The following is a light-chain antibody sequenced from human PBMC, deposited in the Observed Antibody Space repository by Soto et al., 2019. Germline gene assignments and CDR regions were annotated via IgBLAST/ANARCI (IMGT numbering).Light chain of an antibody. Sequence: DVQITQSPSTLSASVGYRVTITCRASQTISNWLAWYQQRPGKAPQLLISDASRLESGVPSRFSGSGSGTEFTLTISSLQPDDSATYYCQQYKSYAPRTFGQGTKV. J-gene: IGKJ1*01. CDR2: DAS. CDR1: QTISNW. V-gene: IGKV1-5*01. CDR3: QQYKSYAPRT.